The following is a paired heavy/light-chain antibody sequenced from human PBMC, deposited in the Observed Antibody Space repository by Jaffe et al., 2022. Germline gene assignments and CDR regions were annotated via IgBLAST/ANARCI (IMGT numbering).Heavy chain of an antibody. D-gene: IGHD1-7*01. V-gene: IGHV3-11*01. CDR1: GFTFSDYY. Sequence: QVQLVESGGGLVKPGGSLRLSCAASGFTFSDYYMTWIRQTPGKGLEWISYISGSGDTIFYADSVKGRFTISRDNAKNSLYLQMNSLRAEDTAVYYCVRDIDVPGTFLYFDFWGQGTLVTVSS. CDR2: ISGSGDTI. CDR3: VRDIDVPGTFLYFDF. J-gene: IGHJ4*02.
Light chain of an antibody. CDR2: END. J-gene: IGLJ3*02. CDR1: SSNIGKKY. Sequence: QSVLTQPPSVSAAPGQTVTISCSGSSSNIGKKYVSWYQQFPGTAPKLLIYENDKRPSGIPDRFSGSKSGTSATLGITGLQTGDEAHYYCGTWEDSLGAARVFGGGTKLTVL. V-gene: IGLV1-51*02. CDR3: GTWEDSLGAARV.